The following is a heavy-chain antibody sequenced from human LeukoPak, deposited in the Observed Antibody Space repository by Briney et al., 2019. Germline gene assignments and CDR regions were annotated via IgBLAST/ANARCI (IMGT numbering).Heavy chain of an antibody. CDR1: GYTFTGYY. J-gene: IGHJ4*02. Sequence: GASAKVSCKASGYTFTGYYMHWVRQAPGQGLEWMGRINPNTGGTNSAQNFQGRVTMTRDTSISTAYMELSRLTSDDTAVYYCARGDWKHDYWGQGTLVTVSS. CDR3: ARGDWKHDY. V-gene: IGHV1-2*06. CDR2: INPNTGGT. D-gene: IGHD1-1*01.